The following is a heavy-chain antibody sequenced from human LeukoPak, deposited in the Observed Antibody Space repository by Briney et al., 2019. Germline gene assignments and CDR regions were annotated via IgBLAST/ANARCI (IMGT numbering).Heavy chain of an antibody. V-gene: IGHV3-30*04. CDR1: GFTFSAYA. Sequence: PGRSLRLSCAASGFTFSAYAMHWVRQAPGKGLEWVAVISYDESNKYYADSVKGRFTISRDNSKNTLYLQMSSQRPDDTAVYYCARDLWGSYRYPFDYWGQGTLVTVSS. J-gene: IGHJ4*02. D-gene: IGHD3-16*02. CDR3: ARDLWGSYRYPFDY. CDR2: ISYDESNK.